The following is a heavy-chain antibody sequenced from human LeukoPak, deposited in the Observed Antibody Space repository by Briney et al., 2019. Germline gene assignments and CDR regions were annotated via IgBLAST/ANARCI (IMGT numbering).Heavy chain of an antibody. CDR2: ISSRGGTI. J-gene: IGHJ6*03. CDR3: ARGITSQNIVLEYYYYYYMDV. V-gene: IGHV3-48*03. D-gene: IGHD1-14*01. CDR1: GFSFSTFE. Sequence: PGGSLRLSCAASGFSFSTFEMIWVRQAPGKGLEWVSSISSRGGTIYYADSVKGRFTISRDNAKNSLYLQMNSLRAEDTAVYYCARGITSQNIVLEYYYYYYMDVWGKGTTVTVSS.